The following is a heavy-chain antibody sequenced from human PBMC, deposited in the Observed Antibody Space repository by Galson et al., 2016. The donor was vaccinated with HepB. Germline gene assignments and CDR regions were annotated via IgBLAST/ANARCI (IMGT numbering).Heavy chain of an antibody. Sequence: SLRLSCAASGFTFKEYWMSWVRQSPGKGLQWVANINEDGSVKYYVDSVRGRFTISRDNAETSVFLQLDSLTSDDTALYFCVRSFGRGAVDDWGQGTLLTVSS. V-gene: IGHV3-7*01. D-gene: IGHD3-10*01. CDR3: VRSFGRGAVDD. J-gene: IGHJ4*02. CDR2: INEDGSVK. CDR1: GFTFKEYW.